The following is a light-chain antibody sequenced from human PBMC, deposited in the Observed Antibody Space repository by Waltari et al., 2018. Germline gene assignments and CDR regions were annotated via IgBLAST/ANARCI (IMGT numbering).Light chain of an antibody. V-gene: IGKV1-5*01. CDR2: GAS. J-gene: IGKJ1*01. CDR1: RGISIW. CDR3: QQYNSYSRT. Sequence: DIQMTQSPSTLSASVGDRVTITCRASRGISIWLAWYQQKPGKAPKLLIYGASRLESGVPSRFSGSGSGTEFTLTISSLQPDDFATYYCQQYNSYSRTFGQGTKVEIK.